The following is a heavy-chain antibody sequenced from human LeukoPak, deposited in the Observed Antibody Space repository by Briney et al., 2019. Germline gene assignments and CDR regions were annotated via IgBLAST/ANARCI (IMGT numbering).Heavy chain of an antibody. Sequence: PGGSLRLSCAASGFTFTSYVMHWVRQAPGKGLQWVALISYDVSNKYYADSVKGRFTISRDNSKNTLYLQMKSLRAEDTAVYYCARPRGAAAGTFGFDPWGQGTLVTVSS. V-gene: IGHV3-30*03. CDR1: GFTFTSYV. CDR3: ARPRGAAAGTFGFDP. D-gene: IGHD6-13*01. CDR2: ISYDVSNK. J-gene: IGHJ5*02.